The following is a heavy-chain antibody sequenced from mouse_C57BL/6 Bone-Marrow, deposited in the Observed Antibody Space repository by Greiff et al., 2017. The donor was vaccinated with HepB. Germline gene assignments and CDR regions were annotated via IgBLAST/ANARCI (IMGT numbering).Heavy chain of an antibody. CDR2: ISSGGSYT. Sequence: DVHLVESGGDLVKPGGSLKLSCAASGFTFSSYGMSWVRQTPDKRLEWVATISSGGSYTYYPDSVKGRFTISRDNAKNTLYLQMSSLKSEDTAMYYCARQTTVVAFDYWGQGTTLTVSS. CDR3: ARQTTVVAFDY. V-gene: IGHV5-6*01. D-gene: IGHD1-1*01. J-gene: IGHJ2*01. CDR1: GFTFSSYG.